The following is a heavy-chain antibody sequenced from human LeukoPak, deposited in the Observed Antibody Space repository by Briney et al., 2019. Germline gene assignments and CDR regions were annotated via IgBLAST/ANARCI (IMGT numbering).Heavy chain of an antibody. Sequence: GGSLRLSCAASGFTFDDYGMSWVRQAPGKGLEWVSGINWNGGSTGYADSVKGRFTISRDNAKNSLYLQMNSLRAEDTAVYYCARDSPYVWFDYWGQGTLVTVSS. CDR2: INWNGGST. V-gene: IGHV3-20*04. D-gene: IGHD3-16*01. CDR3: ARDSPYVWFDY. J-gene: IGHJ4*02. CDR1: GFTFDDYG.